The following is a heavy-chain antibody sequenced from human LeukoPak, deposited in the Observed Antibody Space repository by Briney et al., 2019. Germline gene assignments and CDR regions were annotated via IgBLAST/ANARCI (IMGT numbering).Heavy chain of an antibody. CDR1: GGSISSYY. J-gene: IGHJ4*02. CDR2: VYYSGST. Sequence: SETLSLTCTVSGGSISSYYWNWIRQPPGKGLEWIGSVYYSGSTNYNPSLKSRLTISVDTSKNQFSLKLSSVTAADTAVYYCASRDSSGYYYNYWGQGTLVTVSS. D-gene: IGHD3-22*01. V-gene: IGHV4-59*01. CDR3: ASRDSSGYYYNY.